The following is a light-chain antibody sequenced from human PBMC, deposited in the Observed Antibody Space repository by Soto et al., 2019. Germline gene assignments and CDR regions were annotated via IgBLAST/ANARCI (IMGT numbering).Light chain of an antibody. V-gene: IGKV1-5*03. CDR3: QQYNSWYT. CDR1: RSISSW. J-gene: IGKJ5*01. CDR2: KAS. Sequence: DIQMTQSPSTLSASVGDRVTITCRASRSISSWLAWYQQKPGKAPKLLIYKASSLESGVPSRFSGSGSGTEFTLTISSLQPDDFATYYCQQYNSWYTFGQGTRLEIK.